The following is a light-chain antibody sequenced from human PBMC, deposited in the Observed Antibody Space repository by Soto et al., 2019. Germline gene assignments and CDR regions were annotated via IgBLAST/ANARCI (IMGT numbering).Light chain of an antibody. J-gene: IGLJ1*01. CDR2: EVS. Sequence: QSVLTQPASVSGSPGQSITISCTGTSSDVGAYDFVSWYQQHPDKAPKLMIYEVSNRPSGVSNRFSGSKSVNTATLTISGLQAEDEADYYCSSYTSSSTGVFGTGTKVTAL. V-gene: IGLV2-14*03. CDR3: SSYTSSSTGV. CDR1: SSDVGAYDF.